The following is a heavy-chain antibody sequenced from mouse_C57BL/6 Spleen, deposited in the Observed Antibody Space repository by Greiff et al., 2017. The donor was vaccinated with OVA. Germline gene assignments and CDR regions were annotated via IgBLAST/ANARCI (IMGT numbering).Heavy chain of an antibody. CDR3: ARWGSGPWFAY. J-gene: IGHJ3*01. CDR1: GSTFPSYW. D-gene: IGHD3-2*02. CDR2: IDPSDSYT. V-gene: IGHV1-50*01. Sequence: VQLQQSGAELVKPGASVKLSCKASGSTFPSYWMPWVNQRPGQGLEWIGEIDPSDSYTNYNQKFTGKATLTVDTSSSNASMQLSSLASEDSAVYYCARWGSGPWFAYWGQGTLVTVSA.